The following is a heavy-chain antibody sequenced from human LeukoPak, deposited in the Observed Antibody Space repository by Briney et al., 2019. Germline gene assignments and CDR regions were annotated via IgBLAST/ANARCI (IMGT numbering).Heavy chain of an antibody. V-gene: IGHV3-66*02. CDR1: GFTFSSNY. J-gene: IGHJ4*02. CDR3: GRAVPIHLWPQPGPAEVGQ. D-gene: IGHD5-18*01. CDR2: IYSGGST. Sequence: TGGSLRLSCAASGFTFSSNYMSWVRQAPGKGLEWVSVIYSGGSTYYADSAKSGFTIFSDNYTNTLYLQINSLRAEETTAYYYGRAVPIHLWPQPGPAEVGQWGQGTLVTVSS.